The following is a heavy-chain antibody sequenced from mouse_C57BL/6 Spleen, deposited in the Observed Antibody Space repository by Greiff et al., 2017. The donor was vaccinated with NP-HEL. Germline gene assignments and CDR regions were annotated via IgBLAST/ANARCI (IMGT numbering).Heavy chain of an antibody. V-gene: IGHV5-9-1*02. CDR1: GFTFSSYA. D-gene: IGHD1-1*01. CDR3: TRDRDYYGSYYAMDY. Sequence: EVKLMESGEGLVKPGGSLKLSCAASGFTFSSYAMSWVRQTPEKRLEWVAYISSGGDYIYYADTVKGRFTIYRDNARNTLYLQMSSLKSEDTAMYYCTRDRDYYGSYYAMDYWGQGTSVTVSS. CDR2: ISSGGDYI. J-gene: IGHJ4*01.